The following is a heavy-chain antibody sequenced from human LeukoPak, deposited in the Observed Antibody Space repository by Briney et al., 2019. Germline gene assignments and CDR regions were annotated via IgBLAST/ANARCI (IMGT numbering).Heavy chain of an antibody. Sequence: ASVKVSCKASGYTFTSYGISWVRQAPGQGLEWMGWISAYNGNTNYAQKLQGRVTMTTDTSTSTAYMDLRSLRSDDTAVYYCARDSPKRLWFVRVYYYYGMDVWGQGTTVSVSS. CDR3: ARDSPKRLWFVRVYYYYGMDV. D-gene: IGHD3-10*01. J-gene: IGHJ6*02. CDR1: GYTFTSYG. CDR2: ISAYNGNT. V-gene: IGHV1-18*01.